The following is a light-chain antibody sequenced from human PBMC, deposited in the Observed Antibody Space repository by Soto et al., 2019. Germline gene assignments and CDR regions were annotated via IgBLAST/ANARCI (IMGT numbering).Light chain of an antibody. CDR2: GAS. Sequence: EIVMTQSPATLSVSPGERATLSCRASQSVSSNLAWYQQKPGQAPRLLIYGASIRATGIPARFSGSGSGTEFTLTISSPQSEDFAVYYCQQCNNWLRYTFGQGTKLEIK. J-gene: IGKJ2*01. CDR3: QQCNNWLRYT. V-gene: IGKV3D-15*01. CDR1: QSVSSN.